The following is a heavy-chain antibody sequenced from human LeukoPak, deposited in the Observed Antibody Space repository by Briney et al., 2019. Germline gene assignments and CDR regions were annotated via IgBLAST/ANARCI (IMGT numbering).Heavy chain of an antibody. CDR3: AGSIAARLGY. J-gene: IGHJ4*02. D-gene: IGHD6-6*01. Sequence: SETLSLTCAVYGGSFSDYYRSWIRQPPGKGLEWIGEINHSGSTNYNPSLKSRVTISVDTSKNQFSLKLSSVTAADTAVYYCAGSIAARLGYWGQGTLVTVSS. CDR2: INHSGST. V-gene: IGHV4-34*01. CDR1: GGSFSDYY.